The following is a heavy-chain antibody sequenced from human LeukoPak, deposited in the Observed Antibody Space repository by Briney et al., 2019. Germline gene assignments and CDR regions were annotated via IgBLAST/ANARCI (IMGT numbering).Heavy chain of an antibody. Sequence: GASLRLSCAASGFTFGSYAMSWVRQAPEKGLEWVSAISGSGGSTYYADSVKGRFTISRDNSKNTLYLQMNSLRAEDTAVYYCAKDAFYCSSTSCYAVDYWGQGTLVTVSS. CDR2: ISGSGGST. CDR3: AKDAFYCSSTSCYAVDY. J-gene: IGHJ4*02. CDR1: GFTFGSYA. D-gene: IGHD2-2*01. V-gene: IGHV3-23*01.